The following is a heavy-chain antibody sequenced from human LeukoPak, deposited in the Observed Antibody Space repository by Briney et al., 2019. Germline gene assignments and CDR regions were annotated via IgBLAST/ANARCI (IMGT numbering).Heavy chain of an antibody. CDR1: GFTFSNAW. V-gene: IGHV3-74*01. CDR2: INSDGSST. Sequence: GGSLRLSCAASGFTFSNAWMSWVRQAPGKGLVWVSRINSDGSSTSYADSVKGRFTISRDNAKNTLYLQMNSLRAEDTAVYYCAREVGGIAAAGTWFDPWGQGTLVTVSS. J-gene: IGHJ5*02. D-gene: IGHD6-13*01. CDR3: AREVGGIAAAGTWFDP.